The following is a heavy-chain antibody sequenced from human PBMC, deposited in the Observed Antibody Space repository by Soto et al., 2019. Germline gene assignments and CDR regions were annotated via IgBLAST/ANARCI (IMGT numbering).Heavy chain of an antibody. Sequence: ASVKVSCKASGYTFTSYGISWVRQAPGQGLEWMGWISAYNGNTNYAQKLQGRVTMTTDTSTRTAYMELRSLRSDDTAVYYCARDQGEQWLAGGYYYYYGMDVWGQGTTVTVSS. J-gene: IGHJ6*02. V-gene: IGHV1-18*04. CDR2: ISAYNGNT. CDR3: ARDQGEQWLAGGYYYYYGMDV. D-gene: IGHD6-19*01. CDR1: GYTFTSYG.